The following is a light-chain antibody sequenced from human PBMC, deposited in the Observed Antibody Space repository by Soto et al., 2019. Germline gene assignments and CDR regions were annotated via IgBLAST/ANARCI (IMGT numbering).Light chain of an antibody. CDR3: LLYHGGAYV. CDR1: TGAVTSGYY. Sequence: QAVVTQDPSLTVSPGGTVTLTCASSTGAVTSGYYPNGFQQKPGQAPRALVYSTSNKHPGPTARLSGSRLGGKAALTLSGVKPADEAEYYCLLYHGGAYVCGTGTTVTVL. V-gene: IGLV7-43*01. J-gene: IGLJ1*01. CDR2: STS.